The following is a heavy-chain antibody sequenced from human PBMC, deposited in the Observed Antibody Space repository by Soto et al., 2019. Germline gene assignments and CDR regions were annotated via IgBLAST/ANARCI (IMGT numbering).Heavy chain of an antibody. V-gene: IGHV3-74*03. J-gene: IGHJ6*03. D-gene: IGHD3-10*01. CDR1: EFTFSGRS. CDR3: ARGWFGPDV. Sequence: EVQLVESGGGLVQPGGSPRLSCAASEFTFSGRSVHWVRQAPGKGLVWVSGIDKVGTDSTYADSVKGRFTSSRDNAKKTVYLQTNSLRVEDTAVYYCARGWFGPDVWGKGTTVTVSS. CDR2: IDKVGTDS.